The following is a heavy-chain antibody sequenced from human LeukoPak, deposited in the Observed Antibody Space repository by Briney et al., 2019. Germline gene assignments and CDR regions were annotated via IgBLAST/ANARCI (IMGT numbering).Heavy chain of an antibody. CDR2: SSSSSSYI. V-gene: IGHV3-21*01. J-gene: IGHJ6*02. D-gene: IGHD3-16*01. CDR3: ARESLGDLETYYYYGMDV. CDR1: GFTFSSYS. Sequence: GGSLRLSCAASGFTFSSYSMNWVRQAPGKGLEWVSSSSSSSSYIYYADSVKGRFTISRDNAKNSLYLQMNSLRAEDTAVYYCARESLGDLETYYYYGMDVWGQGTTVTVSS.